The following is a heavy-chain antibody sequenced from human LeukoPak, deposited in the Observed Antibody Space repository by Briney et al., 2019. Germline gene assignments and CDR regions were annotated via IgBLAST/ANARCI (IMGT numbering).Heavy chain of an antibody. V-gene: IGHV3-23*01. CDR1: GFLFSNYG. CDR2: ISGNGDDA. D-gene: IGHD3/OR15-3a*01. J-gene: IGHJ4*02. Sequence: PGGSLRLSCAASGFLFSNYGINWVRQAPGKGLEWVSVISGNGDDAFYADSVKGRFRISRDNSKNTVYLQMNSLRADDTAVYYCGKRDWPYYFDYWGQGTLVAVSS. CDR3: GKRDWPYYFDY.